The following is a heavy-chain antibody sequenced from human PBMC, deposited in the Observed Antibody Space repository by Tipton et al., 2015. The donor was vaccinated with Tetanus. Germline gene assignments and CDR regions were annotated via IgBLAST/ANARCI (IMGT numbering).Heavy chain of an antibody. CDR2: ISGSRLTP. V-gene: IGHV3-23*01. CDR3: AKASTWNQLWYGDV. CDR1: GFAFKSYT. Sequence: SLRLSCTASGFAFKSYTLNWVRQAPGNGLEWVAAISGSRLTPYYADSVKGRFTISRDNSKNTLSLQLNSLRADDTAVYYCAKASTWNQLWYGDVWGQGTTVIVSS. J-gene: IGHJ6*02. D-gene: IGHD5-18*01.